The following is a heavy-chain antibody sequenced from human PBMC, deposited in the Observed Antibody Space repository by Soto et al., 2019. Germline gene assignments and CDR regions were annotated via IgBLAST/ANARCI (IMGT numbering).Heavy chain of an antibody. CDR2: ISYDGSNK. D-gene: IGHD3-9*01. CDR1: GFTFSSYA. Sequence: GGSLRLSCAASGFTFSSYAIHWARHAPGKGLEWVAVISYDGSNKYYADSVKGRFTISRDNSKNTLYLQMNSLRAEDTAVYYCARVNFDWLPPSEYFDYWGQETLLTVSA. V-gene: IGHV3-30-3*01. CDR3: ARVNFDWLPPSEYFDY. J-gene: IGHJ4*02.